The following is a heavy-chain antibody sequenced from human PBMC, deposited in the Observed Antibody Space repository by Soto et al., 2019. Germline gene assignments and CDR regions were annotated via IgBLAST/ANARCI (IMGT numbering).Heavy chain of an antibody. CDR3: AREQYCSGGSCYPGGVWFDP. J-gene: IGHJ5*02. CDR1: GGSISSGAYY. Sequence: QVQLQESGPGLVKPSQTLSLTCTVSGGSISSGAYYWSWIRQHPGKGLEWIGYIYYSGSTYYNPSLKSRVFISLDTSKNQSPLKLSSVTAADTAVYYCAREQYCSGGSCYPGGVWFDPWGQGTLVTVSS. D-gene: IGHD2-15*01. V-gene: IGHV4-31*03. CDR2: IYYSGST.